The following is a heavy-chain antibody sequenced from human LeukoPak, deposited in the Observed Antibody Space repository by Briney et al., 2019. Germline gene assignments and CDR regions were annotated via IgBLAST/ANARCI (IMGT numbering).Heavy chain of an antibody. Sequence: GGSLRLSCAASGFTFSSHSMYWVRQAPGKGLVWVSRVNSDGSDTRYADSVKGRSTISRDNAKNTLYLQMNSLRAEDTALYYCAREGSVSGFSFDIWGQGTTVSVSS. CDR2: VNSDGSDT. J-gene: IGHJ3*02. CDR1: GFTFSSHS. CDR3: AREGSVSGFSFDI. D-gene: IGHD3-10*01. V-gene: IGHV3-74*01.